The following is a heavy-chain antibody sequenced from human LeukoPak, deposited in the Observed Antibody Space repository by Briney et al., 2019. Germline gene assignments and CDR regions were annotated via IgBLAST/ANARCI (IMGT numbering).Heavy chain of an antibody. V-gene: IGHV4-39*07. J-gene: IGHJ3*02. D-gene: IGHD6-13*01. CDR2: ISYSGST. CDR3: ARDYSSGWYGVFDT. Sequence: SETLSLTCTVSGGSISSTSYYWGWIRQPPGKGLEWIGSISYSGSTYYNPSLKSRVTISVDTSKNQFSLKLTSVTAADTAVYYCARDYSSGWYGVFDTWGQGTLVTVSS. CDR1: GGSISSTSYY.